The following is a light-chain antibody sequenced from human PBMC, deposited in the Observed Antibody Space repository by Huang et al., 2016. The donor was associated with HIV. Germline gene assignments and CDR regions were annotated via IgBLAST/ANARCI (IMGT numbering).Light chain of an antibody. Sequence: DIHMTQSPSTLSASVGDRVTITCRASQSISSWLVWYQQKPGKAPELLIYDASTLESGVPSSFSGSGSGTEFTLTISSLQPDNFATYYCQQYDSYPLTFGQGTKLEIK. V-gene: IGKV1-5*01. CDR3: QQYDSYPLT. J-gene: IGKJ2*01. CDR2: DAS. CDR1: QSISSW.